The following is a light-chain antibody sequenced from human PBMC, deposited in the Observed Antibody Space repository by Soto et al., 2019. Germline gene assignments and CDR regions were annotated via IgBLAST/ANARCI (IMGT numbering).Light chain of an antibody. CDR2: EVS. J-gene: IGLJ3*02. CDR3: TSYAGSNNLV. CDR1: SSDVGGYNY. Sequence: QSVLTQPPSASGSPGQSVTISCTGTSSDVGGYNYVSWYQQRPGKAPKLMIFEVSKRPSGVPDRFSGDKSGNTASLTVSGLQAEDEADYYCTSYAGSNNLVFGGGTKLTVL. V-gene: IGLV2-8*01.